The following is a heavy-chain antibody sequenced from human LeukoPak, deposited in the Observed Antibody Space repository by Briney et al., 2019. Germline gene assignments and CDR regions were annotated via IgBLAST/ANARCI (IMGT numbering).Heavy chain of an antibody. CDR3: ARDGVIWWLPPFPHNWFDP. J-gene: IGHJ5*02. V-gene: IGHV3-21*04. CDR2: ISSSSSYI. D-gene: IGHD5-12*01. CDR1: GFTFSSYS. Sequence: GGSLRLSCAASGFTFSSYSMNWVRQAPGKGLEWVSSISSSSSYIYYADSVKGRFTISRDNAKNSLYLQMNSLRAEDTAVYYCARDGVIWWLPPFPHNWFDPWGQGTLVTVSS.